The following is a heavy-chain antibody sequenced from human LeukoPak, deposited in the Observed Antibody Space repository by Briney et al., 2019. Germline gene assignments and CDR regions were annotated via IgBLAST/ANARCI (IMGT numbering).Heavy chain of an antibody. CDR1: GFTFDDYA. Sequence: GGSLRLSCAASGFTFDDYAMHWVRQAPGKGLEWVPGISWNSGSIGYADSVKGRFTISRDNAKNSLYLQMNSLRAEDMALYYCAKDRGNYYYMDVWGKGTTVTVSS. CDR2: ISWNSGSI. CDR3: AKDRGNYYYMDV. V-gene: IGHV3-9*03. J-gene: IGHJ6*03.